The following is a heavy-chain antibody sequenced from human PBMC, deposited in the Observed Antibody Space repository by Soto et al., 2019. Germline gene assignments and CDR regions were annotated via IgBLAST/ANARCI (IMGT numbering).Heavy chain of an antibody. D-gene: IGHD1-1*01. CDR2: ISGSGGST. CDR1: GFTFSSYA. V-gene: IGHV3-23*01. J-gene: IGHJ6*02. Sequence: GGSLRLSCAASGFTFSSYAMSWVRQAPGKGLEWVSAISGSGGSTYYADSVKGRFTISRDNSKNTLYLQMNSLRAEDTAVYYCAKSGLGTGTQTLPEKHYYYYYGMDVWGQGTTVTVSS. CDR3: AKSGLGTGTQTLPEKHYYYYYGMDV.